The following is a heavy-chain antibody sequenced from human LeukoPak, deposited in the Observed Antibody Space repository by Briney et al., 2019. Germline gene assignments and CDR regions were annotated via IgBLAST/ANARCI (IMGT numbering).Heavy chain of an antibody. J-gene: IGHJ4*02. CDR3: ARVDYSSTSCYNSDY. D-gene: IGHD2-2*02. CDR1: GGSFSGYY. CDR2: INHSGSI. V-gene: IGHV4-34*01. Sequence: SETLSLTCAVYGGSFSGYYWSWIRPPPGKGLEWSGEINHSGSINYNPSLKSRVTISVDTSKNQFSLQLNSVTAADTAVYYCARVDYSSTSCYNSDYWGQGTLVTVSS.